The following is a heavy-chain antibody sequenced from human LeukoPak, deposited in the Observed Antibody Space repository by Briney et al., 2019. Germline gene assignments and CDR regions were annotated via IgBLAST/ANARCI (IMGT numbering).Heavy chain of an antibody. CDR1: GGSISSYY. V-gene: IGHV4-4*09. CDR2: IYTSGST. D-gene: IGHD1-20*01. Sequence: PSETLSLTCTVFGGSISSYYWSWIRQPPGKGLEWIGYIYTSGSTNYNPSLKSRVTISVDTSKNQFSLKLSSVTAADTAVYYCARQAQGITGPLFGYWGQGTLVTVSS. CDR3: ARQAQGITGPLFGY. J-gene: IGHJ4*02.